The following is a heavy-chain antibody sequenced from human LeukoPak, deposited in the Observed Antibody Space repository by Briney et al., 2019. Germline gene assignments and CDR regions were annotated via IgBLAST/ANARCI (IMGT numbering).Heavy chain of an antibody. V-gene: IGHV3-30*04. CDR1: GFTFSSYA. D-gene: IGHD3-10*01. CDR2: ISYDGSNK. Sequence: PGRSLRLSCAASGFTFSSYAMHWVRQAPGKGLEWVAVISYDGSNKYYADSVKGRFTISRDNSKNTLYLQMNSLRAEDTAVYYCAKDASRYYYGSGSSKLDYWGQGTLVTVSS. J-gene: IGHJ4*02. CDR3: AKDASRYYYGSGSSKLDY.